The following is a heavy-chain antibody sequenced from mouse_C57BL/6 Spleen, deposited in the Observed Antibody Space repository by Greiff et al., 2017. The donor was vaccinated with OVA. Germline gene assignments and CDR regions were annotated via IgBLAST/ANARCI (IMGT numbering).Heavy chain of an antibody. CDR2: INPSNGGT. CDR1: GYTFTSYW. J-gene: IGHJ1*03. CDR3: AREGDYYDYDAGYWYFDV. D-gene: IGHD2-4*01. V-gene: IGHV1-53*01. Sequence: QVQLQQSGTELVKPGASVKLSCKASGYTFTSYWMHWVKQRPGQGLEWIGNINPSNGGTNYNEKFKSKATLTVDKSSSTAYMQLSSLTSEDSAVYYCAREGDYYDYDAGYWYFDVWGTGTTVTVSS.